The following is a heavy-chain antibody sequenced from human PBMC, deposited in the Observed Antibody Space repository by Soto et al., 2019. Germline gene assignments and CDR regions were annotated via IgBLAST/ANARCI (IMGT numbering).Heavy chain of an antibody. D-gene: IGHD1-1*01. CDR1: GYTFTRYV. CDR3: ARTPDQGYNWNWVDPRTRYYGMDV. CDR2: ISGYNGDA. V-gene: IGHV1-18*01. J-gene: IGHJ6*02. Sequence: ASVKVSCKASGYTFTRYVISWVRQAPGQGLEWMGWISGYNGDANYAQRFQGRVSMTIDTSTTTAYMELRTLTPDDTAVYYCARTPDQGYNWNWVDPRTRYYGMDVWG.